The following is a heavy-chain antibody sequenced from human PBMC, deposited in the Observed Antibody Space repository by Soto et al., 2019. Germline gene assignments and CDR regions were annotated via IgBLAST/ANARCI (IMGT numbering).Heavy chain of an antibody. J-gene: IGHJ5*02. CDR2: IYSGGRN. CDR3: AKDRNYYDSSGYPNWFDP. CDR1: GGSISSFY. Sequence: TSETLSLTCAVSGGSISSFYWSWIRQPAGKGLEWIGRIYSGGRNNYNPSLKSRVTMSVDTSKNQFSLRLSSVTAADTAVYHCAKDRNYYDSSGYPNWFDPWGQGTLATV. D-gene: IGHD3-22*01. V-gene: IGHV4-4*07.